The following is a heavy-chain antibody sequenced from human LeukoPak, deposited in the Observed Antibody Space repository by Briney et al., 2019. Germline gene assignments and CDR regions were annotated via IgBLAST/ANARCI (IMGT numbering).Heavy chain of an antibody. J-gene: IGHJ5*02. CDR1: GGTFSSYA. CDR2: IIPIFGTA. Sequence: SVKVSCKASGGTFSSYAISWVRQAPGQGLEWMGGIIPIFGTANYAQKFQGRVTITADESTSTAYMELSSLRSEDTAVYYCARDPRLDIVVVVAATRFDPWGQGTLVTVSS. V-gene: IGHV1-69*13. D-gene: IGHD2-15*01. CDR3: ARDPRLDIVVVVAATRFDP.